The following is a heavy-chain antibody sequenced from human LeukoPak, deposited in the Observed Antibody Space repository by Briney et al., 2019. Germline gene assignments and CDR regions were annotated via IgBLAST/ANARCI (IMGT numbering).Heavy chain of an antibody. V-gene: IGHV4-34*01. J-gene: IGHJ4*02. CDR1: GGSINSGGYY. D-gene: IGHD5-18*01. CDR2: INHSGST. CDR3: ARGPYRYGYTPLDY. Sequence: SETLSLTCTVSGGSINSGGYYWSWIRQPPGEGLEWIGEINHSGSTNYNPSLKSRVTISVDTSKNQFSLKLSSVTAADTAVYYCARGPYRYGYTPLDYWGQGTLVTVSS.